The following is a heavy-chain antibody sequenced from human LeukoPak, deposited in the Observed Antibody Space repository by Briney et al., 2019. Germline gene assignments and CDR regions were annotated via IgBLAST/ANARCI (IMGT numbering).Heavy chain of an antibody. D-gene: IGHD3-22*01. Sequence: GGSLRLSCAASGFTFSSYEMNWVRQAPGKGLEWVSYISSSGSTIYHADSVKGRFTISRDNAKNSLYLQMNSLRAEDTAVYYCARSNYYDSSGHLTQYFQHWGQGTLVTVSS. CDR1: GFTFSSYE. V-gene: IGHV3-48*03. CDR2: ISSSGSTI. J-gene: IGHJ1*01. CDR3: ARSNYYDSSGHLTQYFQH.